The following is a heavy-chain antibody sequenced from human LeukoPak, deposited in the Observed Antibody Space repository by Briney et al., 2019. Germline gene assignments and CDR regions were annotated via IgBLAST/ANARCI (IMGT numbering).Heavy chain of an antibody. V-gene: IGHV3-23*01. Sequence: GGSLRLSCAASGFTFSSYAMSWVRQAPGKGLEWVSAISGSGGSTYYADSVKGRFTISRDNSKNTLYLQMNSLRAEDTAVYYCAKGEPYYDILTGYYMGYFDYWGQGTLVTVSS. J-gene: IGHJ4*02. D-gene: IGHD3-9*01. CDR1: GFTFSSYA. CDR3: AKGEPYYDILTGYYMGYFDY. CDR2: ISGSGGST.